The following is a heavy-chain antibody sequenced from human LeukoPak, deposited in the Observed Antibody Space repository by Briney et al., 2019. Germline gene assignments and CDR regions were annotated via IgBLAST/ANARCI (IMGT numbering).Heavy chain of an antibody. V-gene: IGHV1-18*01. CDR2: ISAYNGNT. CDR1: GYTCSSYG. D-gene: IGHD5-18*01. CDR3: ARDYSGGTAMVHRFDY. Sequence: ASVKVSCKASGYTCSSYGISWVRQAPGQGLEWMGWISAYNGNTKYAQKLQGRVTMTTDTSTSTAYMELRSLRSDDTAVYYCARDYSGGTAMVHRFDYWGQGTLVTVSS. J-gene: IGHJ4*02.